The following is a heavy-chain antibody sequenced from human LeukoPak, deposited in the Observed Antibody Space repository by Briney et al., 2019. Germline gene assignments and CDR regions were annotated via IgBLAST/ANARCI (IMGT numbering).Heavy chain of an antibody. CDR1: GFSFSSYS. J-gene: IGHJ4*02. CDR2: ISSDGNSK. CDR3: VSPTADYPFLYYFDS. V-gene: IGHV3-30*09. Sequence: GGSLRLSCAASGFSFSSYSIHWVRQAPGKGLEWVAVISSDGNSKNFALSVKGRFAISRDNSKNTMFLQMNNLRSEDTALYYCVSPTADYPFLYYFDSWGQGTLVTVSS. D-gene: IGHD5-12*01.